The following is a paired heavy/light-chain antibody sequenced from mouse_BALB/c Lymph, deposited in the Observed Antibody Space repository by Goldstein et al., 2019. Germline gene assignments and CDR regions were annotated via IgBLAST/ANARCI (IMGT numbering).Light chain of an antibody. V-gene: IGKV4-79*01. J-gene: IGKJ5*01. CDR1: SSVSSSY. CDR3: HQWSSYPLT. Sequence: QIVLTQSPAIMSASPGEKVTLTCSASSSVSSSYLYWYQQKPGSSPKLWIYSTSNLASGVPARFSGSGSGTSYSLTISSMEAEDAASYFCHQWSSYPLTFGAGTKLELK. CDR2: STS.
Heavy chain of an antibody. V-gene: IGHV1S56*01. CDR2: IYPGNVNT. CDR3: ARRSTMITMDY. CDR1: GYTFTSYY. D-gene: IGHD2-4*01. J-gene: IGHJ4*01. Sequence: QVQLQQSGPELVKPGASVRISCKASGYTFTSYYIHWVKQRPGQGLEWIGWIYPGNVNTKYNEKFKGKATLTADKSSSTAYMQLSSLTSEDSAVYFCARRSTMITMDYWGQGTSVTVSS.